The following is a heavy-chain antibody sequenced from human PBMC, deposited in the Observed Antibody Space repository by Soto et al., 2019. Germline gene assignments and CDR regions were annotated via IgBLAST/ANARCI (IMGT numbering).Heavy chain of an antibody. Sequence: GGSLRLSCAASGFTFSSYAVSWVRQAPGKGLEWVSAISGSGGSTYYADSVKGRFTISRDNSKNTLYLQMNSLRAEDTAVYYCAKDLSPTRGFDPWGQGTLVTVS. CDR3: AKDLSPTRGFDP. D-gene: IGHD4-17*01. J-gene: IGHJ5*02. CDR1: GFTFSSYA. V-gene: IGHV3-23*01. CDR2: ISGSGGST.